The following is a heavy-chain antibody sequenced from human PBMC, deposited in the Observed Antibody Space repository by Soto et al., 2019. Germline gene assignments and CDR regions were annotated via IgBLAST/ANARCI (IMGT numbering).Heavy chain of an antibody. Sequence: GASVKVSCKASGGTFSSYAISWVRQAPGQGLEWMGGIIPIFGTANYAQKFQGRVTITADESTSTAYMELSRLRSEDTAVYYCARDGGFLITIFGAKYYYGMDVWGQGTTVTVSS. D-gene: IGHD3-3*01. V-gene: IGHV1-69*13. J-gene: IGHJ6*02. CDR3: ARDGGFLITIFGAKYYYGMDV. CDR1: GGTFSSYA. CDR2: IIPIFGTA.